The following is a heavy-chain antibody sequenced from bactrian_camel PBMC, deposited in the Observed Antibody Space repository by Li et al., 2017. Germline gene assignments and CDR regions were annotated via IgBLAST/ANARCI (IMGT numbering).Heavy chain of an antibody. CDR3: AARRSGNNYLCFVAMRRADFAF. V-gene: IGHV3S53*01. CDR2: IRTDGRT. D-gene: IGHD3*01. CDR1: EGAFCANC. Sequence: VQLVESGGGSVPAGGSLRLSCVMSEGAFCANCAVWYRQAPGKECEWVSTIRTDGRTNYADSVKGRFTISQDNAKDTLYLQMNSLKPEDTAMYYCAARRSGNNYLCFVAMRRADFAFRGQGTQVTVS. J-gene: IGHJ6*01.